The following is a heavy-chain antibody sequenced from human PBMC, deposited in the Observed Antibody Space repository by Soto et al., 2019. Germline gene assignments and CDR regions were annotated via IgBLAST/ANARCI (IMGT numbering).Heavy chain of an antibody. CDR1: GGTFSSYA. J-gene: IGHJ4*02. V-gene: IGHV1-69*06. D-gene: IGHD3-3*01. CDR2: IIPSFGTA. CDR3: ARDLEFGDFYPFGY. Sequence: QVQLVQSGAEVKKPGSSVKVSCKASGGTFSSYAISWVRQAPGQGLEWMGGIIPSFGTANYAQKFQGRVTITADKSTRTAYMELSRLRSEDTAVYYCARDLEFGDFYPFGYWGQGPLVTVSS.